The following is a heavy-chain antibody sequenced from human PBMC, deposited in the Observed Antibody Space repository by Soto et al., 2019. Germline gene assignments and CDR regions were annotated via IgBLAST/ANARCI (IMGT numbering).Heavy chain of an antibody. D-gene: IGHD2-15*01. V-gene: IGHV4-61*01. Sequence: SETLSLTCTVPGGSVNIGTYYWSWIRQPPGKGLEWIGFIHYSGSTNYNPSLKSRVTMSVDTSKNQFSLKLTSVNAADTAVYYCARTPIGYCSGGTCSNWFDPWGQGTLVTV. J-gene: IGHJ5*02. CDR2: IHYSGST. CDR3: ARTPIGYCSGGTCSNWFDP. CDR1: GGSVNIGTYY.